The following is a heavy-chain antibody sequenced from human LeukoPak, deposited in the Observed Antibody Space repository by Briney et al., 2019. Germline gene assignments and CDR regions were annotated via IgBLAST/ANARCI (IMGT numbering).Heavy chain of an antibody. CDR2: IYYSGST. CDR3: ARDIRGGGPWFDP. Sequence: SETLSLTCTVSGGPISSGGYYWSWIRQHPVKGLEWIGYIYYSGSTYYNTSLKGRVTISVDTSKIQFSLKLSSVTAADTAVYYCARDIRGGGPWFDPWGQGTLVTVSS. D-gene: IGHD2-21*01. CDR1: GGPISSGGYY. V-gene: IGHV4-31*03. J-gene: IGHJ5*02.